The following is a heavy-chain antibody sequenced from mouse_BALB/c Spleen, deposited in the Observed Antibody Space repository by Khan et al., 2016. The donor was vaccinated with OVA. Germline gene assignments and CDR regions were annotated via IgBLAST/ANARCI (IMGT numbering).Heavy chain of an antibody. V-gene: IGHV5-6*02. CDR3: TRLAYYYNSEGFAY. Sequence: EVRLVESGGDLVKPGGSLKLSCAASGFTFSTYGMSWVRLTPDKRLEWVAAISSGGSYTYYPDSVKGRFTISRDNAKNTLYLQMSSLKSEDTAMYYCTRLAYYYNSEGFAYWGQGTLVTVSA. J-gene: IGHJ3*01. CDR2: ISSGGSYT. CDR1: GFTFSTYG. D-gene: IGHD1-1*01.